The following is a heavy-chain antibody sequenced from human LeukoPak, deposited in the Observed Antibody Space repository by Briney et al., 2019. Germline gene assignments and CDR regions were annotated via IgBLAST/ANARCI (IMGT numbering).Heavy chain of an antibody. CDR2: ISSSSTYI. CDR3: AGNYEGNLAFDI. J-gene: IGHJ3*02. V-gene: IGHV3-21*01. Sequence: GGSLRLSCAASGFSFSNCSMNWVRQAPGKGLEWVSSISSSSTYIYYADSLEGRFTISRDNVRNSLYLQMNSLRAEGTAVYYCAGNYEGNLAFDIWGQGTMVTVSS. CDR1: GFSFSNCS. D-gene: IGHD4-11*01.